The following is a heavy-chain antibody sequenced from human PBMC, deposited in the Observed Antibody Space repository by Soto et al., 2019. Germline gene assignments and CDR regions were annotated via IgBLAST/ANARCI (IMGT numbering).Heavy chain of an antibody. J-gene: IGHJ4*02. V-gene: IGHV4-38-2*01. CDR3: GRSGDDYGSYIDY. Sequence: SETLSLTCGVSGYSISSGYYWGWSRQPPGKGLEWIGSINHSVSTYYNPSLRSRVTISVDTSKNQLSLKLSSVTAADTAVYYCGRSGDDYGSYIDYFGQGTLVTVSS. CDR2: INHSVST. CDR1: GYSISSGYY. D-gene: IGHD4-17*01.